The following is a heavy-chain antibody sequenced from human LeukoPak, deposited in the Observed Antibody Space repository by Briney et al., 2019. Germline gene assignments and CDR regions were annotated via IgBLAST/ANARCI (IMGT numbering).Heavy chain of an antibody. CDR3: ARDRYDRSGYYDY. CDR1: GFTLSSYS. CDR2: ISSSGSYI. V-gene: IGHV3-21*01. D-gene: IGHD3-22*01. Sequence: GGSLRLSCAASGFTLSSYSMNWVRQAPGKGLEWVSSISSSGSYILYTDSVKGRFTISRDNTKNSLYLQMNSLRAEDTAVYYCARDRYDRSGYYDYWGQGTLVTVSS. J-gene: IGHJ4*02.